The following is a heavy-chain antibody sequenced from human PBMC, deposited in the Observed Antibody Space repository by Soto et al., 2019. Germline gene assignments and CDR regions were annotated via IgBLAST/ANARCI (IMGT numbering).Heavy chain of an antibody. CDR2: MNPNSGNT. CDR3: ARTWGDLDY. Sequence: GDSVKVCCKTSGYTFTSYDINWVRQATGQGLEWVGWMNPNSGNTGNAQNFQGRVTMTRDTSISTAYMELSSLTSEDTAIYYCARTWGDLDYWGQGTLVTVSS. D-gene: IGHD3-16*01. V-gene: IGHV1-8*01. J-gene: IGHJ4*02. CDR1: GYTFTSYD.